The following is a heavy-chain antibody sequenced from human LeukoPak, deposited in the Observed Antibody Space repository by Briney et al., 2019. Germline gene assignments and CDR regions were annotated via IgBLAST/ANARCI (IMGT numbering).Heavy chain of an antibody. Sequence: SVKVSCKASGGTFSSYAISWVRQAPGQGLEWMGGIIPIFGTANYAQKFQGRVTITADKSTSTAYMELSSLRSEDTAVYYCARRGIAASGEDYWGQGTLVTVSS. CDR1: GGTFSSYA. J-gene: IGHJ4*02. CDR2: IIPIFGTA. CDR3: ARRGIAASGEDY. V-gene: IGHV1-69*06. D-gene: IGHD6-13*01.